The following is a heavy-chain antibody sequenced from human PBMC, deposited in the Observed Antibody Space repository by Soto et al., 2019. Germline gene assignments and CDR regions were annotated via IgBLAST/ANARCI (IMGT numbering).Heavy chain of an antibody. V-gene: IGHV1-18*01. CDR3: DRDVCSSGYNLFRFDP. CDR2: INANSGNT. J-gene: IGHJ5*02. CDR1: GYTFTSYG. Sequence: QVQLVQSGAEVKKPGASVKVSCKASGYTFTSYGITWVRQAPGQGLEWVGWINANSGNTNYAQKFQVRVTMTTDTPPSTANKELLRLRSKETRVNCGDRDVCSSGYNLFRFDPRGQGTLVTVSS. D-gene: IGHD6-19*01.